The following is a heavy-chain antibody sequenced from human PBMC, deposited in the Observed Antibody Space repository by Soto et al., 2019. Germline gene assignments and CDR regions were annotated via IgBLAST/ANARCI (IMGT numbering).Heavy chain of an antibody. CDR1: GSSITSYY. Sequence: SETLSLTCTVSGSSITSYYRTWNRQPPGKGLEWIEYIYYSGSTNYNTSLKSRVTISVDTSKNQFSLKLSSVTAADTAVYYCARRYGASFDYWGQGTLVTVSS. D-gene: IGHD4-17*01. J-gene: IGHJ4*02. CDR2: IYYSGST. V-gene: IGHV4-59*01. CDR3: ARRYGASFDY.